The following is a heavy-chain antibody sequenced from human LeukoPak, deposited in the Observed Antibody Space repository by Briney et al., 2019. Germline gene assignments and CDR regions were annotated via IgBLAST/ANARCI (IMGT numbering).Heavy chain of an antibody. CDR2: IYYTGST. J-gene: IGHJ5*02. D-gene: IGHD1-14*01. V-gene: IGHV4-59*08. Sequence: PSETLSLTCTVSGGSISSYYWNWIRQPPGKGLEWIGYIYYTGSTNYNPSLKSRVTISVDTSKNQFSLKLSSVTAADTAVYYCASNPNTGSAFDPWGQGILVTVSS. CDR1: GGSISSYY. CDR3: ASNPNTGSAFDP.